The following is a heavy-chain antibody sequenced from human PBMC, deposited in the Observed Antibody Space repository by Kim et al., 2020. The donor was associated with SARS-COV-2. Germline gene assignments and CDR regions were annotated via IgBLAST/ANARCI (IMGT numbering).Heavy chain of an antibody. CDR2: IYYSGST. CDR3: ASGSYMDRFDY. D-gene: IGHD1-26*01. V-gene: IGHV4-59*01. Sequence: SETLSLTCTVSGGSISTYYWSWIRQPPGKGLEWIGYIYYSGSTNYNPSLKSRVTISVDTSKNQFSLKLSSVTAADTAVYYCASGSYMDRFDYWGQGTRVTVSS. J-gene: IGHJ4*02. CDR1: GGSISTYY.